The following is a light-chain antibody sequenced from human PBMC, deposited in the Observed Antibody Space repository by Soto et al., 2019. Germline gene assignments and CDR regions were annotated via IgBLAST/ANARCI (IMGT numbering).Light chain of an antibody. CDR2: DNN. Sequence: QSVLTQPPSVSAAPGQKVTISCTGGSSNSGDNFVSWYQQLPGTAPQLLLYDNNKRSSGIPDRFSGSKSGTTATLGITGLQTGDEADYHCGTWDSSMSAWVFGGGTKVTVL. J-gene: IGLJ3*02. V-gene: IGLV1-51*01. CDR3: GTWDSSMSAWV. CDR1: SSNSGDNF.